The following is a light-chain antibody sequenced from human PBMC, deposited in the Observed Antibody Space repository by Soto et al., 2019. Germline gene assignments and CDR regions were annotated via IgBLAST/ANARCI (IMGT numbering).Light chain of an antibody. V-gene: IGLV3-9*01. Sequence: SYELTQPLSVSVARGQTARITCGGNNIGNKNVHWYQQKPGQAPVLVIYRDSNRPSGIPERFSGSNSGNTATLTISRAQAGDEADYYCQVWDSSTGVVFGGGTKLTVL. J-gene: IGLJ2*01. CDR2: RDS. CDR3: QVWDSSTGVV. CDR1: NIGNKN.